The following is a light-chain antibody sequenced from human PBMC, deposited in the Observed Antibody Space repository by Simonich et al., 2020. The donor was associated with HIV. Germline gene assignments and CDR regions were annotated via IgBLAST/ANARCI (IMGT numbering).Light chain of an antibody. Sequence: QSVLTQPLSASGTPGQRVTISCSGSSSNIGSNTVNWYQQLPGTAPKLLIYSNNQRPSGVPDRFSGSKSGTSSSLAISGLQSEDEADYYCQSYDSSLSGVLFGGGTKLTVL. CDR3: QSYDSSLSGVL. CDR1: SSNIGSNT. J-gene: IGLJ2*01. V-gene: IGLV1-44*01. CDR2: SNN.